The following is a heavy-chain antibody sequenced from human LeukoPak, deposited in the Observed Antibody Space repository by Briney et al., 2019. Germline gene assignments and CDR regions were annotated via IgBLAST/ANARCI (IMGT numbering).Heavy chain of an antibody. J-gene: IGHJ4*02. D-gene: IGHD3-9*01. Sequence: RGGSLRLSCSAAGLIFTNYAFHWVRQAPGKGLEWVAVISYDGANKYYAESVKGRFTISRDDSKNTLYLQMNRLRSEDTALLRCARIYGYYAVLTGYSTSDYSGQGSLLTVPS. CDR3: ARIYGYYAVLTGYSTSDY. CDR2: ISYDGANK. CDR1: GLIFTNYA. V-gene: IGHV3-30-3*01.